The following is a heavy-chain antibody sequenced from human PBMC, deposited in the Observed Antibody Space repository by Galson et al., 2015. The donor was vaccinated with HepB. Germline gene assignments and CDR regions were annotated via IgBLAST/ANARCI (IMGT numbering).Heavy chain of an antibody. CDR2: IKSESDGGTT. CDR1: GFTFNNAW. D-gene: IGHD4-17*01. J-gene: IGHJ4*02. V-gene: IGHV3-15*01. Sequence: PLRLSCAVSGFTFNNAWMSWVRQAPGEGLEWVGRIKSESDGGTTDYAAPVKGRFTISGDDSKNTEILQMNSLQTDDTAVYYCAADRPRRYGECGAFDYWGQGTLVTVSS. CDR3: AADRPRRYGECGAFDY.